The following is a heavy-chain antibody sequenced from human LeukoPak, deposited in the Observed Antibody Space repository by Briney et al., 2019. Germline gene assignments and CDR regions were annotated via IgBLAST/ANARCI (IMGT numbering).Heavy chain of an antibody. V-gene: IGHV4-34*01. J-gene: IGHJ4*02. Sequence: SETLSLTCAVYGGSFSGYYWSWIRQPPGKGLEWIGEINHSGSTNYNPSLKSRVTISVDTSKNQFSLKLGSVTAADTAVYYCARGVLWGLFDYWGQGTLVTVSS. CDR2: INHSGST. CDR3: ARGVLWGLFDY. CDR1: GGSFSGYY. D-gene: IGHD3-16*01.